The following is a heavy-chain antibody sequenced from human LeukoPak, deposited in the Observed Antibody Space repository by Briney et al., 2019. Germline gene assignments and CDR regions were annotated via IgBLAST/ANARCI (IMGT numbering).Heavy chain of an antibody. CDR1: GFTFSSYA. D-gene: IGHD3-22*01. Sequence: GGSLRLSCAASGFTFSSYAMHWVRQAPGKGLEWVAVISYDGSNKYYADSVKGRFTISRGNSKNTLYLQMNSLRAEDTAVYYCARDYYDSSGYYYRSVGYWGQGTLVTVSS. J-gene: IGHJ4*02. CDR3: ARDYYDSSGYYYRSVGY. CDR2: ISYDGSNK. V-gene: IGHV3-30-3*01.